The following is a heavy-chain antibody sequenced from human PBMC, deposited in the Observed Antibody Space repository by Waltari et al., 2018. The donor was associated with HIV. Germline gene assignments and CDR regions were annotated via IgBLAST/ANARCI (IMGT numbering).Heavy chain of an antibody. J-gene: IGHJ4*02. CDR3: VTGYDTSGQSPTMGDY. Sequence: QVQLVQSGGEVKKPGASVKDSGKVSGYRHIELSMNWVRQAPGKGLEWMGGFDPENDETIYAQKFQGRVTMTDDTSTDTAYMELSSLKSEDTAVYYCVTGYDTSGQSPTMGDYWGQGTLVTVSS. V-gene: IGHV1-24*01. CDR1: GYRHIELS. CDR2: FDPENDET. D-gene: IGHD3-22*01.